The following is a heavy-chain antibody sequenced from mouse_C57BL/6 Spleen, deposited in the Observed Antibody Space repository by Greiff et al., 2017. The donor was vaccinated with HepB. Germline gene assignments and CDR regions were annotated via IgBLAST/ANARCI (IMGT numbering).Heavy chain of an antibody. D-gene: IGHD2-3*01. J-gene: IGHJ2*01. CDR2: INPNNGGT. CDR1: GYTFTDYY. CDR3: ARHQRSGLLELSFDY. Sequence: EVQLQQSGPELVKPGASVKISCKASGYTFTDYYMNWVKQSHGKSLEWIGDINPNNGGTSYNQKFKGKATLTVDKSSSTAYMELRSLTSEDSAVYYCARHQRSGLLELSFDYWGQGTTLTVSS. V-gene: IGHV1-26*01.